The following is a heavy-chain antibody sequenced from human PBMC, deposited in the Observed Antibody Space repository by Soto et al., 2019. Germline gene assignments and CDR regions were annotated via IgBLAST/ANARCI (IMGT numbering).Heavy chain of an antibody. CDR1: GGSMRSYY. CDR3: AREYAFSREY. CDR2: IHDSGIT. J-gene: IGHJ4*02. D-gene: IGHD3-16*01. Sequence: SETLSLTCSVSGGSMRSYYWSWIRQPPGKGLEWIGYIHDSGITDYNPSLKSRATISIDTFRNQISLNLHFVTAADTAVYYCAREYAFSREYWGQGTVVTVSS. V-gene: IGHV4-59*01.